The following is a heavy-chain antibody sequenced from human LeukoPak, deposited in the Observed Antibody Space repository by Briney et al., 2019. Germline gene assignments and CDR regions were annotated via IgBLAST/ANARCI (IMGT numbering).Heavy chain of an antibody. D-gene: IGHD3-22*01. CDR3: ARRGYHDSSGYDY. V-gene: IGHV3-21*06. Sequence: GGSLRPSCAASGFTFSSYAMNWVRQAPGKGLEWVSSISGRSADIYYADSVKGRFTISRDNAKNSVFLQMNNLRVEDTATYYCARRGYHDSSGYDYWGQGTPVTVSS. CDR2: ISGRSADI. CDR1: GFTFSSYA. J-gene: IGHJ4*02.